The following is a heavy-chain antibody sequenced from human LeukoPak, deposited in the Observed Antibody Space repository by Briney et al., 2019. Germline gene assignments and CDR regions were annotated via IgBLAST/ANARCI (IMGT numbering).Heavy chain of an antibody. V-gene: IGHV1-18*01. Sequence: ASVKVSCKASGYTFTSYGISWVRQAPGQGLEWMGWISAYNGNTNYAQKLQGRVTMTTDTSTSTAYMELRSLRSDDTAVYYCARDVDSGSYYGTMIYWFDPWGQGTLVTVSS. CDR2: ISAYNGNT. D-gene: IGHD1-26*01. J-gene: IGHJ5*02. CDR3: ARDVDSGSYYGTMIYWFDP. CDR1: GYTFTSYG.